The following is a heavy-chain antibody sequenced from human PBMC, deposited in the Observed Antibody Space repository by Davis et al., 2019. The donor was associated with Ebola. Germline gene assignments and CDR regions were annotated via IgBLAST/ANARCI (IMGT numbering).Heavy chain of an antibody. V-gene: IGHV1-3*01. CDR1: GYTFTSYA. Sequence: ASVKVSCRASGYTFTSYAMHWVRQAPGQRLEWMGWINAGNGNTKYSQKFQGRVTITRDTSASTAYMELSSLRSEDTAVYYCARVNSWYGSGQFDYWGQGTLVTVSS. J-gene: IGHJ4*02. D-gene: IGHD6-13*01. CDR3: ARVNSWYGSGQFDY. CDR2: INAGNGNT.